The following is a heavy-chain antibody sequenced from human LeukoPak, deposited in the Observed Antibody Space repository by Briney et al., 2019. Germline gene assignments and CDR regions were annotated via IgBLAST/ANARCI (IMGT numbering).Heavy chain of an antibody. CDR1: GFTFCAYA. J-gene: IGHJ4*02. Sequence: GGSLRLSCAASGFTFCAYAMHWVRQAPGKGLEWVTFISPDGSNQYHADSVKGRFTISRDSSKSTLYLHMNSLRAEDTAVYYCARDRGYYDSSGYYYKGYFDYWGQGSLVTVSS. V-gene: IGHV3-30*04. CDR3: ARDRGYYDSSGYYYKGYFDY. CDR2: ISPDGSNQ. D-gene: IGHD3-22*01.